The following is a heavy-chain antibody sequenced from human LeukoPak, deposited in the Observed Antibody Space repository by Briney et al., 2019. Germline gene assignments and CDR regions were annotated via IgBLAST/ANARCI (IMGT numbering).Heavy chain of an antibody. D-gene: IGHD5-12*01. Sequence: ASQTLSLTCAISGDSVSSNSAVWNWIRQSPSRGLEWLGRTYYRSKWYNEYAVSVKSRISIKPDTSKNQFSLQLNSVTPEDTAVYYCAGQLAGDVLRWFDPWGQGTLVTVSS. V-gene: IGHV6-1*01. CDR2: TYYRSKWYN. CDR3: AGQLAGDVLRWFDP. CDR1: GDSVSSNSAV. J-gene: IGHJ5*02.